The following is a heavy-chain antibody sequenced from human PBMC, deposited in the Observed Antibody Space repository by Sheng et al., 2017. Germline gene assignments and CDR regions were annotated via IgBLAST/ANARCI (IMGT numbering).Heavy chain of an antibody. CDR1: GFTFSSYS. J-gene: IGHJ6*02. CDR3: ARGERRGDGYYYGMDV. D-gene: IGHD3-10*01. Sequence: EVQLVESGGGLVKPGGSLRLSCAASGFTFSSYSMNWVRQAPGKGLEWVSSISSSSSYIYYADSVKGRFTISRDNAKNSLYLQMNSLRAEDTAVYYCARGERRGDGYYYGMDVWGQGTTVTVSS. V-gene: IGHV3-21*01. CDR2: ISSSSSYI.